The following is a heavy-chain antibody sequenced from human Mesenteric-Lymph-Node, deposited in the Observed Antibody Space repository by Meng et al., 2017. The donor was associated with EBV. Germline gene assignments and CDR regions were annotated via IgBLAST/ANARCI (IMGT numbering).Heavy chain of an antibody. J-gene: IGHJ4*02. CDR1: GGSFSGYY. CDR2: INHSGST. Sequence: HVQLQQWGSGLLEPSETLYLTGAVYGGSFSGYYWSWLRQPPGKGLEWIGKINHSGSTNYNPSLKSRVTISVDTSKNQFSLKLSSVTAADTAVYYCARVFPDLDYWGQGTLVTVSS. V-gene: IGHV4-34*01. CDR3: ARVFPDLDY.